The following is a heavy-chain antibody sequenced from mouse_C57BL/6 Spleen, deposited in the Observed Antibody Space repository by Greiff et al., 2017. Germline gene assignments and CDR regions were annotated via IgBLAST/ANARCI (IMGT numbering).Heavy chain of an antibody. CDR3: TTVYGGYYGGFAY. J-gene: IGHJ3*01. V-gene: IGHV14-1*01. CDR2: IDPEDGDT. CDR1: GFNIKDYY. Sequence: VQLQQSGAELVRPGASVKLSCTASGFNIKDYYMHWVKQRPEQGLEWIGRIDPEDGDTEYAPKFQGKATMTADTSSNTAYLQLSSLTSEDTAVYYCTTVYGGYYGGFAYWGQGTLVTVSA. D-gene: IGHD2-3*01.